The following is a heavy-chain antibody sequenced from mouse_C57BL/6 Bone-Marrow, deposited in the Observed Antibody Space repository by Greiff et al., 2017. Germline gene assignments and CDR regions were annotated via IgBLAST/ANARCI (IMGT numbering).Heavy chain of an antibody. J-gene: IGHJ3*01. CDR2: ISNLAYSI. D-gene: IGHD4-1*01. CDR3: ARLTGIAY. CDR1: GFTFSDYG. Sequence: EVKVVESGGGLVQPGGSLKLSCAASGFTFSDYGMAWVRQAPRKGPEWVAFISNLAYSIYYADTVTGRFTISRENAKNTLYLEMSSLRSEDTAMYYCARLTGIAYWGQGTLVTVSA. V-gene: IGHV5-15*01.